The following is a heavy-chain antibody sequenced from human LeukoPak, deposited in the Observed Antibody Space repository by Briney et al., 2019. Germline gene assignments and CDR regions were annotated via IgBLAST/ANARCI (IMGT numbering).Heavy chain of an antibody. CDR3: ARGSGYYDTGSFSFVDN. Sequence: SQTLSVTCAISGDSASSDSAAWNWIRQTPSRGLEWLGRTYYRSQWFIDYAVSVKTRITIKADTSRNQFSLELNSVTPEDTGVYYCARGSGYYDTGSFSFVDNWGQGTLVTVSS. D-gene: IGHD3-22*01. CDR1: GDSASSDSAA. CDR2: TYYRSQWFI. J-gene: IGHJ4*02. V-gene: IGHV6-1*01.